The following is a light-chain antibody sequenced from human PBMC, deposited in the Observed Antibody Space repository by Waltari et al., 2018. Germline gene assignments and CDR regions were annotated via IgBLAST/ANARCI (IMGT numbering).Light chain of an antibody. V-gene: IGLV4-69*01. J-gene: IGLJ7*01. Sequence: QPLLTQSPSASASLGASVQLTCTLNTGHSGPAITCHPQQQGKAPRYLMRLSSDGSHSKGDGIPDRFSGSSSGTERYLTISSLQSEDEADYYCQTWDTGIGLFGGGTRLTVL. CDR2: LSSDGSH. CDR3: QTWDTGIGL. CDR1: TGHSGPA.